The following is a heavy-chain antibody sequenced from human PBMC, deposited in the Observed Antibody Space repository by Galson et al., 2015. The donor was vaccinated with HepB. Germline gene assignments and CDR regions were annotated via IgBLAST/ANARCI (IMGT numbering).Heavy chain of an antibody. J-gene: IGHJ4*02. CDR2: ISSSSSYI. D-gene: IGHD3-16*01. CDR3: ARGGGDGYFDY. Sequence: SLRLSCAASGFTFSNYSMNWVRQAPGKGLEWVSSISSSSSYIYYADSVKGRFTISRDNAKNSLYLQMNSLRAEDTAVYYCARGGGDGYFDYWGQGTLVTVSS. CDR1: GFTFSNYS. V-gene: IGHV3-21*01.